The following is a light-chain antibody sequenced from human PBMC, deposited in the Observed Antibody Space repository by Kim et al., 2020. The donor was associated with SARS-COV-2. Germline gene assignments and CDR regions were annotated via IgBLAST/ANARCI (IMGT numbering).Light chain of an antibody. CDR3: QQTYTTPWT. CDR2: SAS. CDR1: QTTGRN. Sequence: ASVGDRVTITCRASQTTGRNLNWYQQKPGSAPKLLIYSASTLKGGVPSRFSGSGSGTDFTLIISSLQPEDFATYYCQQTYTTPWTFGQGTKVDIK. J-gene: IGKJ1*01. V-gene: IGKV1-39*01.